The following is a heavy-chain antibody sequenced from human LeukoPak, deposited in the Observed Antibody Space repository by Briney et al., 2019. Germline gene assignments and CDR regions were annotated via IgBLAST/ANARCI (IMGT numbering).Heavy chain of an antibody. CDR2: IRSKAYGGTT. CDR1: GFTFGDYA. V-gene: IGHV3-49*04. J-gene: IGHJ4*02. Sequence: GGSLRLSCTASGFTFGDYAMSWVRQAPGKVLEWVGFIRSKAYGGTTEYAASVKGRFTISRDDSKSIAYLQMNSLKTEDTAVYYCTRVIRAGYSSGWSLDYWGQGTLVTVSS. CDR3: TRVIRAGYSSGWSLDY. D-gene: IGHD6-19*01.